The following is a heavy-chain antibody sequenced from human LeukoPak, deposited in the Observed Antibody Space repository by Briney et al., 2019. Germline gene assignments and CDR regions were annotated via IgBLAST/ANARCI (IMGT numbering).Heavy chain of an antibody. D-gene: IGHD3-10*01. V-gene: IGHV1-2*02. CDR2: INPNSGGT. CDR3: ARGRSITMVRGVIFEPYYFDY. Sequence: ASVKVSCKASGYTFTGYYMHWVRQAPGQGLEWMGWINPNSGGTNYAQKFQGRVTMTRDTSISTAYMELSRLRSDDTAVYYCARGRSITMVRGVIFEPYYFDYWGQEPWSPSPQ. J-gene: IGHJ4*01. CDR1: GYTFTGYY.